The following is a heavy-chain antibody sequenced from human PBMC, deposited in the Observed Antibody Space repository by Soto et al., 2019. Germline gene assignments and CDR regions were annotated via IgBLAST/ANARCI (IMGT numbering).Heavy chain of an antibody. CDR1: GGSISSSSYY. CDR2: IYYSGST. D-gene: IGHD3-10*01. V-gene: IGHV4-39*01. Sequence: QLQLQESGPGLVKPSETLSLTCTVSGGSISSSSYYWGWIRQPPGKGLEWIGSIYYSGSTYYNPSLKSRVTISVDTSKNQFSLKLSSVTAADTAVYYCARRIIDLGYFDYWGQGTLVTVSS. J-gene: IGHJ4*02. CDR3: ARRIIDLGYFDY.